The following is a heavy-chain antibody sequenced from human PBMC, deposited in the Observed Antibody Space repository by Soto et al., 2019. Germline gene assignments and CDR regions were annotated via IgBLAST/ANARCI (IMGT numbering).Heavy chain of an antibody. J-gene: IGHJ3*02. D-gene: IGHD2-15*01. CDR3: AREGCSGGSCYSDAFDI. V-gene: IGHV1-46*01. CDR1: GYTFTSYY. Sequence: QVQLVQSGAEVKKPGASVKVSCKASGYTFTSYYMHWVRQAPGQGLEWMGIINHSGGSTSYAQKFQGRVTMTRDTSTSTVYMELSSLRSEDTAVYYCAREGCSGGSCYSDAFDIWGQGTMVTVSS. CDR2: INHSGGST.